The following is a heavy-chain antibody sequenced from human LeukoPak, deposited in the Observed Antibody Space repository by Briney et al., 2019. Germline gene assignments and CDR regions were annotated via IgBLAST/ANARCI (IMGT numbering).Heavy chain of an antibody. D-gene: IGHD6-19*01. CDR3: ARASTLAVAGNAFDI. CDR2: IWYDGSNK. Sequence: GGSLRLSCAASGFTYSSYGMHWVRQAPGKGLERVVVIWYDGSNKYYADSVKGRFTISRDNSKNTLYLQMNSLRAEDTAVYYCARASTLAVAGNAFDIWGQGTMVTVSS. CDR1: GFTYSSYG. V-gene: IGHV3-33*08. J-gene: IGHJ3*02.